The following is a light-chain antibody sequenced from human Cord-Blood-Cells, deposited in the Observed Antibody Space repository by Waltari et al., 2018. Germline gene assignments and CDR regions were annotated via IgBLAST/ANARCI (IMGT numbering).Light chain of an antibody. CDR3: AAWDDSLSGRV. J-gene: IGLJ3*02. Sequence: QSVLTQPPSASGTPGQRVTISCSGSSSNIGSNYVYWYQQLPATAPKLLIYRNNRRPSGVPDRFSVSKSGTSTSLAISGLRSEDEADYYCAAWDDSLSGRVFGGGTKLTVL. CDR1: SSNIGSNY. V-gene: IGLV1-47*01. CDR2: RNN.